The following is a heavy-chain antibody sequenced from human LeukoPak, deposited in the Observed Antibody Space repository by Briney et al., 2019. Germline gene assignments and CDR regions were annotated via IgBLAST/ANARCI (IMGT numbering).Heavy chain of an antibody. Sequence: PGGSLRLSCAASGFTFSSYWMHWVRQAPGKGLEWVAVISYDGSNKYYADSVKGRFTISRDNSKNTLYLQMNSLRAEDTAVYYCARVGYSYGFSFDYWGQGTLVTVSS. CDR2: ISYDGSNK. CDR3: ARVGYSYGFSFDY. J-gene: IGHJ4*02. V-gene: IGHV3-30*03. CDR1: GFTFSSYW. D-gene: IGHD5-18*01.